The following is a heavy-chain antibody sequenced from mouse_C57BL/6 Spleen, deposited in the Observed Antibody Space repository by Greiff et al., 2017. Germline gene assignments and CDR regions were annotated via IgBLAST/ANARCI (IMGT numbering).Heavy chain of an antibody. J-gene: IGHJ3*01. Sequence: EVKVVESEGGLVQPGSSMKLSCTASGFTFSDYYMAWVRQVPEKGLEWVANINYDGSSTYYLDSLKSRFIISRDNAKNILYLQMSSLKSEDTATYYCARDGSYYDYDGGFAYWGQGTLVTVSA. CDR2: INYDGSST. V-gene: IGHV5-16*01. CDR3: ARDGSYYDYDGGFAY. D-gene: IGHD2-4*01. CDR1: GFTFSDYY.